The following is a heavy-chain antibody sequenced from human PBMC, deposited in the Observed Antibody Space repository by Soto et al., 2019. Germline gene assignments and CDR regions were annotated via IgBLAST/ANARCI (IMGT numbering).Heavy chain of an antibody. CDR1: GFTFSSYA. J-gene: IGHJ6*02. Sequence: EVQLLESGGGLVQPGGYLRLSCAASGFTFSSYAMNWVRQAPGKGLEWVSVISGTGGTTYPADSVKGRFPISRDNSKNTLYLQMDSLRSEDTAVYFCAKEETVISHYYYYDGMDVCGQGTTVTVSS. D-gene: IGHD4-4*01. V-gene: IGHV3-23*01. CDR2: ISGTGGTT. CDR3: AKEETVISHYYYYDGMDV.